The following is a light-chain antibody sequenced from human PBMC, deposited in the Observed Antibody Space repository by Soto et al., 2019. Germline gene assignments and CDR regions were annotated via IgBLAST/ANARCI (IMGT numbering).Light chain of an antibody. CDR3: CSYAGSSTSYV. Sequence: ALTQPASVSGSPGQSITISCTGTSSDVGSYNLVSWYQQHPGKAPKLMIYEGSKRPSGVSNRFSGSKSGNTASLTISGLQAEDEADYYCCSYAGSSTSYVFGTGTKLTVL. CDR1: SSDVGSYNL. CDR2: EGS. J-gene: IGLJ1*01. V-gene: IGLV2-23*01.